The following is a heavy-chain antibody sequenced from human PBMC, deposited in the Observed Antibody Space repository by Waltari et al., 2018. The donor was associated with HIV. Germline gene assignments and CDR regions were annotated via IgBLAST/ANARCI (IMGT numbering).Heavy chain of an antibody. Sequence: EVQLVESGGGLVQPGRSLRLSCAASGFTFDDYAMHWVRQAPGKGLELVSGISWNSGSIGYADSVKGRFTISRDNAKNSLYLQMNSLRAEDTALYYCAKDITPFINGSYEGGLDYWGQGTLVTVSS. CDR3: AKDITPFINGSYEGGLDY. CDR1: GFTFDDYA. CDR2: ISWNSGSI. V-gene: IGHV3-9*01. J-gene: IGHJ4*02. D-gene: IGHD1-26*01.